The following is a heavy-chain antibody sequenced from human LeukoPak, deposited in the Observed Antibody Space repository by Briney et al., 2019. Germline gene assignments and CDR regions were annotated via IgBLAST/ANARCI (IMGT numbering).Heavy chain of an antibody. D-gene: IGHD3-10*01. CDR3: ARDVSPYVFGSGSYRY. CDR1: GYTFTSDG. V-gene: IGHV1-18*01. Sequence: AAVKVSCEASGYTFTSDGISWVRQAPGQGLEWMGLISAYNGNTNYAQKLQGRVTITTDTSTSTAYMELRSLRYDDTAVYYCARDVSPYVFGSGSYRYWGQGTLVTVSS. J-gene: IGHJ4*02. CDR2: ISAYNGNT.